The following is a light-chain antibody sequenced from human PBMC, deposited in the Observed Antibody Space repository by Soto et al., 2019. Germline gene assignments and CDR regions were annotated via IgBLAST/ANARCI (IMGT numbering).Light chain of an antibody. CDR3: QQRSSWPLP. J-gene: IGKJ4*01. Sequence: EIVLTQSPATLSFSPGERGTLSCRASQSLSKSLVWYQQKPGQAPRLLIDGASNRATGIPARFSATGSVTDFTLTISSLEPEDFAFYYCQQRSSWPLPVGGGTKVDIK. V-gene: IGKV3-11*01. CDR1: QSLSKS. CDR2: GAS.